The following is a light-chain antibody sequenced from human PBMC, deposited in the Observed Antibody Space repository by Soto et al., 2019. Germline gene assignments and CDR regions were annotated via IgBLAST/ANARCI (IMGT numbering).Light chain of an antibody. CDR2: EGS. Sequence: QSALTQAASVSGSPEQSITISCTGTSSDVGAYNLVSWYQQHPGKAPRLIIYEGSKRPSGIYHRFSGSKSDNTASLTISGLRAEDEAHYHCCSYAGSRTFVFGGGTKLTVL. CDR1: SSDVGAYNL. CDR3: CSYAGSRTFV. V-gene: IGLV2-23*01. J-gene: IGLJ2*01.